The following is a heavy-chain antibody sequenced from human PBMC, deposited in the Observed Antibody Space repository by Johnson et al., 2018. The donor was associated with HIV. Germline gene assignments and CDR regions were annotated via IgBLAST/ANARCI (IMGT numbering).Heavy chain of an antibody. Sequence: QMLLVESGGGVVQPGRSLRLSCSVSGFTFSSYGMHWVRQAPGKGLEWVAVISHDGINKYYRDSVKGRFTISRDRSKNTVSLQMNSLRVEDTAVYYCSRDDRPDGFDIWGQGTMVTVSS. CDR1: GFTFSSYG. CDR3: SRDDRPDGFDI. D-gene: IGHD1-14*01. CDR2: ISHDGINK. J-gene: IGHJ3*02. V-gene: IGHV3-30*03.